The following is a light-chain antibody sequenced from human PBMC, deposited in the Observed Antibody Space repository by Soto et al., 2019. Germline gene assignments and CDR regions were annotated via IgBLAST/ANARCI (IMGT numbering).Light chain of an antibody. CDR3: ISYTGSSTSYV. CDR1: RSDIGSYNY. V-gene: IGLV2-14*01. Sequence: QSVLTQPRSVSGSPGQSVTISCTGTRSDIGSYNYVAWYQQFPGKTPKILIYGVSNRPSGVSSRFSGSKSGNTASLTISGLQAEDEADYYCISYTGSSTSYVFGSGTKVTVL. CDR2: GVS. J-gene: IGLJ1*01.